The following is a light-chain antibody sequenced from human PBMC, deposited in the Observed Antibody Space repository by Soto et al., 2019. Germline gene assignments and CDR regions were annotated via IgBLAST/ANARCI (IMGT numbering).Light chain of an antibody. Sequence: IVMTQSPDSLSVSPGDRLTLSCRASQNIYNNLAWYRHKPGQAPRLLISGASTGATGVPVRIRGSGSGTEFTLTISRLEPEDFAVYYCHQYGGSPTFGGGTKVDIK. CDR1: QNIYNN. V-gene: IGKV3-15*01. J-gene: IGKJ4*01. CDR3: HQYGGSPT. CDR2: GAS.